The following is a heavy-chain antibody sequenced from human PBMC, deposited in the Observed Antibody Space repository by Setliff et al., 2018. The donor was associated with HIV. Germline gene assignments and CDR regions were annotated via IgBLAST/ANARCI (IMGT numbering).Heavy chain of an antibody. CDR3: ARGPASKYYNFWSGYEGFYYYYTDV. V-gene: IGHV1-8*02. J-gene: IGHJ6*03. D-gene: IGHD3-3*01. CDR1: GYTFTSYD. Sequence: AASVKVSCKASGYTFTSYDINWVRQATGQGLEWMGWMNPNSGNTGYAQKFQGRVTMTRNTSISTAYMELSSLRSEDTAVYYCARGPASKYYNFWSGYEGFYYYYTDVWGKGTTVTVSS. CDR2: MNPNSGNT.